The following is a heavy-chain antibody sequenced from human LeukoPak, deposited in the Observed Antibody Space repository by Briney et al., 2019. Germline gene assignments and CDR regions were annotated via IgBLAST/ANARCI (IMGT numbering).Heavy chain of an antibody. CDR1: GFTFSSYA. CDR3: AREFIGSYALDY. CDR2: ISYDGSNK. V-gene: IGHV3-30*04. J-gene: IGHJ4*02. Sequence: PGGSLRLSCAASGFTFSSYAMHWVRQAPGKGLEWVAVISYDGSNKYYADSVKGRFTISRDNSKNTLYLQMNSLRAEDTAVYYCAREFIGSYALDYWGQGTLVTVSS. D-gene: IGHD1-26*01.